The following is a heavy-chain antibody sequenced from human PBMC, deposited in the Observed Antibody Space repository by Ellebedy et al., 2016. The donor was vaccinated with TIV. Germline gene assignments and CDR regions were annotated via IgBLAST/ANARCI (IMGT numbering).Heavy chain of an antibody. CDR2: IKQDGREK. V-gene: IGHV3-7*01. CDR1: GFTFSNYW. CDR3: AKSLGYSSSWYNY. Sequence: GESLKISCAASGFTFSNYWMSWVRQAPGKGLEWVADIKQDGREKYYVDSVKGRFTISRDNAKNSLYLQMNSLRAEDTAVYYCAKSLGYSSSWYNYWGQGTLVTVSS. J-gene: IGHJ4*02. D-gene: IGHD6-13*01.